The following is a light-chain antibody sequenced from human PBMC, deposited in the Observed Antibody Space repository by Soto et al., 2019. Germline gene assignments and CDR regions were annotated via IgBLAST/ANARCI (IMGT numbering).Light chain of an antibody. Sequence: DIQMTQSPSSLSASVGDRVTITCRASQNIRSYINWYQQKPGKAPQLLIYATSSLQTGVPSRFSASGSGTDFSLVISDLQPEDSATYYCQQGYSSGWTSGRGTKV. CDR3: QQGYSSGWT. J-gene: IGKJ1*01. V-gene: IGKV1-39*01. CDR1: QNIRSY. CDR2: ATS.